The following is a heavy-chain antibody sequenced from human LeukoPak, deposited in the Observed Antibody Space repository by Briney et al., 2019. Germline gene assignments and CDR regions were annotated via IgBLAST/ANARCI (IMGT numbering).Heavy chain of an antibody. D-gene: IGHD3-9*01. CDR1: GYTFTSYG. J-gene: IGHJ6*03. CDR3: ATGYYDILTGSPPRYYYYYMDV. CDR2: IIPIFGTA. V-gene: IGHV1-69*13. Sequence: ASVKVSCKASGYTFTSYGISWVRQAPGQGLDWMGGIIPIFGTANYAQKFQGRVTITADESTSTAYMELSSLRSEDTAVYYCATGYYDILTGSPPRYYYYYMDVWGKGTTVTISS.